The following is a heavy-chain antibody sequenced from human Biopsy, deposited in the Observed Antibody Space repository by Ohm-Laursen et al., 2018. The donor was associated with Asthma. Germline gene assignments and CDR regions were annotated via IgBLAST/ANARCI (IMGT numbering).Heavy chain of an antibody. CDR1: GFTFSNAW. CDR2: IKSKTDGGTT. D-gene: IGHD3-16*01. V-gene: IGHV3-15*01. CDR3: TTGFWWTFDY. J-gene: IGHJ4*02. Sequence: SLRLSCSASGFTFSNAWMSWVRQAPGRGLEWVGRIKSKTDGGTTDYAAPVKGRFTISRDDSKNTLYLQMNSLKTEDTAVYYCTTGFWWTFDYWGQGTLVTVSS.